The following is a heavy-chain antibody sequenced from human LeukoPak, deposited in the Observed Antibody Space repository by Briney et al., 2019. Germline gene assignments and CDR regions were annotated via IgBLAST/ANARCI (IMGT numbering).Heavy chain of an antibody. CDR3: ARVQGSSGWYIFDY. J-gene: IGHJ4*02. V-gene: IGHV1-18*01. D-gene: IGHD6-19*01. Sequence: GASVKVSCKASGYTFTSFGISWVRQAPGQELEWMGWISAYNANTNFAQNLQGRVTMTTDTSTSTAYMELRSLRSDDTAVYYCARVQGSSGWYIFDYWGQGTLVTVSS. CDR2: ISAYNANT. CDR1: GYTFTSFG.